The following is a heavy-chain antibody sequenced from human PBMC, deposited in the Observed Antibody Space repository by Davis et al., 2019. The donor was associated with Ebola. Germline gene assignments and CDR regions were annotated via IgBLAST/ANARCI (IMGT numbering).Heavy chain of an antibody. CDR1: GGSVSSGGYY. V-gene: IGHV4-61*08. J-gene: IGHJ4*02. Sequence: MPSETLSLTCTVSGGSVSSGGYYWNWIRQPPGKGLEWIGYIYYSGSTDYSPSLRGRVTISLDTSKNQFSLKLSSVTAADTAVYYCARSFTRYSSSWGLFDYWGQGTLVTVSS. CDR3: ARSFTRYSSSWGLFDY. D-gene: IGHD6-13*01. CDR2: IYYSGST.